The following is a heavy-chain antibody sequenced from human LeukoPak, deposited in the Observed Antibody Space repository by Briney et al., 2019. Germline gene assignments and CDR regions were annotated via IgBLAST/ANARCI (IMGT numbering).Heavy chain of an antibody. CDR1: GFTFSSYS. Sequence: GGSLRLSCAASGFTFSSYSMSWVRQAPGKGLEWVSSITSSSDYIYYADSVKGRFTISRDNAKNSLFLQMNSLRAEDTAVYYCARRYCSTTNCYSFDSWGQGTLVTVSS. D-gene: IGHD2-2*01. V-gene: IGHV3-21*01. CDR2: ITSSSDYI. CDR3: ARRYCSTTNCYSFDS. J-gene: IGHJ4*02.